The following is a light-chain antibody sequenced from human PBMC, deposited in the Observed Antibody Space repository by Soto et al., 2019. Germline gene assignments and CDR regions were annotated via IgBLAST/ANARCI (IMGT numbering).Light chain of an antibody. CDR3: KQYISCHRT. Sequence: EIVLTQSPVTLSVSPGERVTLSCRASQRLSSNLAWYQQRPGQAPRLLIYGASIRATDIPARFIGRGSGTEFTLTISSLLSEACAIYYCKQYISCHRTFGQGSKGDTK. CDR1: QRLSSN. CDR2: GAS. J-gene: IGKJ1*01. V-gene: IGKV3-15*01.